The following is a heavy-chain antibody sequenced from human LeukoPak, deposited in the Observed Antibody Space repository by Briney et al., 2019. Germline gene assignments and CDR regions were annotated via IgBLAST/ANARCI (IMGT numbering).Heavy chain of an antibody. CDR3: ARDYQGGYGDKTVDY. CDR2: IYHSGST. J-gene: IGHJ4*02. V-gene: IGHV4-59*12. CDR1: GGSIRSYY. Sequence: SETLSLTCNVSGGSIRSYYWSWIRQSPEKGLEWIGSIYHSGSTHYKSSLKSRVTISVDTSKNQFSLKLSSVTAADTAVYYCARDYQGGYGDKTVDYWGQGTLVTVSS. D-gene: IGHD5-18*01.